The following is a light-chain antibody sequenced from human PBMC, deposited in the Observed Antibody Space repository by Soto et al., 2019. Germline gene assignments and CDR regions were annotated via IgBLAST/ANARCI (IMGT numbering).Light chain of an antibody. CDR2: WAS. J-gene: IGKJ4*01. V-gene: IGKV4-1*01. CDR1: QSVLYSSNNKNY. CDR3: QQYYSTPLT. Sequence: DIVMTQSPDSLAVSLGERATINCKSSQSVLYSSNNKNYLAWYQQKSGQPPKLLIYWASTRESGVPDRFSGGGSGTDFSLTISGLQAEDVAVYYCQQYYSTPLTFGGGTKVEIK.